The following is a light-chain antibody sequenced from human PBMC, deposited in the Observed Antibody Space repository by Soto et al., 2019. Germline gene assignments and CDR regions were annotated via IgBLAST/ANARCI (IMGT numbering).Light chain of an antibody. CDR2: GAS. CDR3: QQYGSSPFT. V-gene: IGKV3-20*01. J-gene: IGKJ3*01. Sequence: IVLTQSPGTLSLSPGGRATLSCRASQSVSSSYLAWYQQKPGQAPSLLIYGASTRATGVPARFSGSGSGTEFTLIISRLEPEDFAVYYCQQYGSSPFTFCPGTKVDIK. CDR1: QSVSSSY.